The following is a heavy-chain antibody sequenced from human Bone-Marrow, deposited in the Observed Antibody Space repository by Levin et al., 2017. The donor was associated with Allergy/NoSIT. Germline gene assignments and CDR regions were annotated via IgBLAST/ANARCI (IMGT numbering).Heavy chain of an antibody. CDR1: GASMNSHY. Sequence: SQTLSLTCTVSGASMNSHYWSWIRQPPGKGLEWIGYIYYNGNPSYNPSLKSRVTISVDTSKNQFSLNMNSVTAADTALYYCARDKSGTYFSFEDWDQGTLVTVSS. J-gene: IGHJ4*02. CDR2: IYYNGNP. V-gene: IGHV4-59*11. D-gene: IGHD1-26*01. CDR3: ARDKSGTYFSFED.